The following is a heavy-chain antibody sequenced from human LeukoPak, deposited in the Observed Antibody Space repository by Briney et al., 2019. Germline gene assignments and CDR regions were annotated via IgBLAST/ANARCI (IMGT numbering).Heavy chain of an antibody. Sequence: GGSLRLSCAASGFTFSGYPIHWVRQAPGKGLEWVAVISYDGSNKYYADSVKGRFTISRDNAENSLYLQMNSLRDEDTAVYYCAAGAFGGFDYWGQGTLVTVSS. CDR3: AAGAFGGFDY. CDR1: GFTFSGYP. J-gene: IGHJ4*02. D-gene: IGHD3-16*01. V-gene: IGHV3-30-3*01. CDR2: ISYDGSNK.